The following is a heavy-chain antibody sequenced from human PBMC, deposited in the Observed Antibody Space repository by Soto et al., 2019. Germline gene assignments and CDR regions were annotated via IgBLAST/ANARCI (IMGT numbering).Heavy chain of an antibody. CDR1: GFTFSSYD. CDR3: ARALYNWIIDY. D-gene: IGHD1-1*01. V-gene: IGHV3-13*01. J-gene: IGHJ4*02. CDR2: IGTAGDT. Sequence: GGSLRLSCAASGFTFSSYDMHWVRQATGKGLEWVSAIGTAGDTYYPGSVKGRFTISRENAKNSLYLQMNSLRAGDTAVYYCARALYNWIIDYWGQGTLVTVSS.